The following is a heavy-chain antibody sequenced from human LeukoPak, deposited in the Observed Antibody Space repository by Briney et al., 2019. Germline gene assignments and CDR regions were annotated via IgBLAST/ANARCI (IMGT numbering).Heavy chain of an antibody. V-gene: IGHV3-21*01. D-gene: IGHD3-22*01. CDR2: ISSSSSYI. Sequence: GGSLRLSCAASGFTFSSYSMNWVRQAPGKGLEWVSSISSSSSYIYYADSVKGRFTISRDNAKNSLYLQMNSLRAEDTAVYYCARGNYYYDSSGYYSNGIDYWGQGTLVTVSS. J-gene: IGHJ4*02. CDR3: ARGNYYYDSSGYYSNGIDY. CDR1: GFTFSSYS.